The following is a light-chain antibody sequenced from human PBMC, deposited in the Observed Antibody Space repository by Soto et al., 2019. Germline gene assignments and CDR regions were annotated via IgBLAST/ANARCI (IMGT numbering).Light chain of an antibody. CDR3: GTWDTSLREVV. Sequence: QSVLTQPPSVSAAPGQTVTISCSGSRSNIESGYVSWYQQLPGTAPKLLIYDNNKRPSGIPDRFSGSKSGTSATLGITGLQTGDEGDYYCGTWDTSLREVVFGGGTKLTVL. J-gene: IGLJ2*01. CDR2: DNN. CDR1: RSNIESGY. V-gene: IGLV1-51*01.